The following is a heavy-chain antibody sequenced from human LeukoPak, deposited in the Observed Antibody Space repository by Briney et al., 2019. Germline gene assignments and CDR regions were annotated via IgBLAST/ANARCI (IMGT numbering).Heavy chain of an antibody. V-gene: IGHV1-2*02. D-gene: IGHD2-8*02. CDR2: INISNGGT. CDR3: ARGTGSSWFDP. CDR1: GYTFTAYY. J-gene: IGHJ5*02. Sequence: GASVKVSCVASGYTFTAYYMHWVRQAPGQGLEWMGWINISNGGTKNTQKLQGRVTMTRDTSISTAYMELSGLTSDDTAVYYCARGTGSSWFDPWGQGTLVTVSS.